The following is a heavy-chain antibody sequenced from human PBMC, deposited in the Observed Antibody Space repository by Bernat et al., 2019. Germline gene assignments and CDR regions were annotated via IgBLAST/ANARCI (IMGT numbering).Heavy chain of an antibody. Sequence: EVQLVESGGGLVKPGGSLRLSCAASGFPFSNAWMTWVRQAPGKGLEWVGLVKKKSDGGTKDYAAPVKGRFTISRDDSKNTLFLQMNSLKTEDTAVYYCTTKFWGGYPDASDIWGQGTMVTVSS. D-gene: IGHD3-16*02. CDR3: TTKFWGGYPDASDI. CDR1: GFPFSNAW. J-gene: IGHJ3*02. V-gene: IGHV3-15*01. CDR2: VKKKSDGGTK.